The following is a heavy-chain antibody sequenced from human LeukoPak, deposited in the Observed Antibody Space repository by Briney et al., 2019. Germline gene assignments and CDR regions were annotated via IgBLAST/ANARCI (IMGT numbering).Heavy chain of an antibody. V-gene: IGHV3-13*01. CDR1: GFTFSRYD. Sequence: GGSLRLSCAASGFTFSRYDMHWVRQSTGKGLEWVSGIGTAGDTFYLGSVKGRFTISGENAKNSLYLQMNSLRVGDTAVYYCARSVPGGSGWMGSIEYWGQGTLVTVPS. J-gene: IGHJ4*02. D-gene: IGHD6-19*01. CDR2: IGTAGDT. CDR3: ARSVPGGSGWMGSIEY.